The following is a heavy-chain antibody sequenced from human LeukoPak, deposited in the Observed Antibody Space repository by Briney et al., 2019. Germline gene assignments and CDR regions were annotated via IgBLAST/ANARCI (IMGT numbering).Heavy chain of an antibody. J-gene: IGHJ4*02. V-gene: IGHV3-48*01. CDR2: ISSSSSTI. Sequence: GGSLRLSCAASGFTFSSYSMNWVRQAPGKGLEWVSYISSSSSTIYYADSVKGRFTISRDNAKNSLYLQMNSLRAEDTAVYYCAKDLGTGYYYDSSGTDYWGQGTLVTVSS. CDR3: AKDLGTGYYYDSSGTDY. D-gene: IGHD3-22*01. CDR1: GFTFSSYS.